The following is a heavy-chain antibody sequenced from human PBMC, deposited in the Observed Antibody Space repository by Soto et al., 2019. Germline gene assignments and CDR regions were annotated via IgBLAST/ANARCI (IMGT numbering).Heavy chain of an antibody. J-gene: IGHJ3*02. V-gene: IGHV1-69*13. Sequence: SVKVSCKASGGTFSSYAISWVRQAPGQGLEWMGGIIPIFGTANYAQKFQGRVTITADESTSTAYMELSSLRSEDTAVYYCASFITMVRGVIPHDAFGIWGQGTMVTISS. CDR2: IIPIFGTA. CDR3: ASFITMVRGVIPHDAFGI. D-gene: IGHD3-10*01. CDR1: GGTFSSYA.